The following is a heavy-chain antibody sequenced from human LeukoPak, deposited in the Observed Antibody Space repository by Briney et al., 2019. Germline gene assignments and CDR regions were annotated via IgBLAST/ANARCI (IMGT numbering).Heavy chain of an antibody. CDR2: IRSKANSYAT. CDR3: ARSYGSGSYYNPGDV. D-gene: IGHD3-10*01. Sequence: RGSLRLSCAASGFTFSGSAMHWVRQASGKGLEWVGRIRSKANSYATAYAASVKGRFTISRDDSKNTAYLQMNSLKTEDTAVYYCARSYGSGSYYNPGDVWGKGTTVTVSS. J-gene: IGHJ6*04. V-gene: IGHV3-73*01. CDR1: GFTFSGSA.